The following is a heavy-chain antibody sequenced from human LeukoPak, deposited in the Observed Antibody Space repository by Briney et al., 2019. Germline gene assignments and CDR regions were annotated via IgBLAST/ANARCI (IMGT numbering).Heavy chain of an antibody. J-gene: IGHJ6*03. V-gene: IGHV3-20*01. Sequence: PGGSLRLSCAASGFTFEDYDMTWVRQAPGKGLEWVSDINWNGAGTNYVDSVQGRFTISRDNAKNSLYLQMNSLRAEDTALYLCARVRRRDYLQVLQARRHSSSSYYYMDVWGKGTTVTISS. D-gene: IGHD2/OR15-2a*01. CDR1: GFTFEDYD. CDR3: ARVRRRDYLQVLQARRHSSSSYYYMDV. CDR2: INWNGAGT.